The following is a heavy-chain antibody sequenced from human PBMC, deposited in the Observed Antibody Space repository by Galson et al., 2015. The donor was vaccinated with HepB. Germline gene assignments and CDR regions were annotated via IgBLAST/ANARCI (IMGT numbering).Heavy chain of an antibody. D-gene: IGHD3-3*01. Sequence: SLRLSCAASGFSFSDHGIHWVRQAPGKGLEWVAVISYDGTNKYYADSVEGRFTISRDNSKNTLYLQMNSLRPEDTAIYYCAKGGYYDFWSAYDSWGQGTLVTVSS. CDR2: ISYDGTNK. V-gene: IGHV3-30*18. CDR3: AKGGYYDFWSAYDS. J-gene: IGHJ4*02. CDR1: GFSFSDHG.